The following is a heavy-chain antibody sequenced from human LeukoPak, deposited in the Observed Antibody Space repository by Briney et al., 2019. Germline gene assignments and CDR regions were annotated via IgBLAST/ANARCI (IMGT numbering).Heavy chain of an antibody. CDR1: GYTFSDYG. CDR3: AKETGRWELE. J-gene: IGHJ4*02. D-gene: IGHD1-26*01. V-gene: IGHV3-30*18. CDR2: ISYSGVVK. Sequence: GTSLRLSCTASGYTFSDYGMHWVRQAPGKGLEWLSVISYSGVVKFYADSVKGRFTISRDNSKNTLYLQMNSLRAEDTAVYYCAKETGRWELEWGQGTLVTVSS.